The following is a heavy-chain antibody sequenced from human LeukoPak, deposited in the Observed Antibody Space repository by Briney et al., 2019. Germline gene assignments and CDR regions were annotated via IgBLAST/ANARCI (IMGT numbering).Heavy chain of an antibody. CDR3: AKGQELDDGVFDS. D-gene: IGHD1-1*01. Sequence: TGGSLRLSCAASGFTFSSYAMTWVRQAPGKGLEWVSTIRSNGETTYNADSVKGRFTIPRDNSKKTLYLQLNSLRVEDTAIYYCAKGQELDDGVFDSWGQGTLVTVSS. CDR1: GFTFSSYA. J-gene: IGHJ4*02. V-gene: IGHV3-23*01. CDR2: IRSNGETT.